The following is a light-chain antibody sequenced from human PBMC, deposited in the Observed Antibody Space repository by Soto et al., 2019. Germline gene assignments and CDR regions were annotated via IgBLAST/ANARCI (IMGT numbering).Light chain of an antibody. Sequence: EIVMTQSPATLSVSPGERATLSCRASPIVTNYLSFYQQKPGQPPRLLIYGAFNRAAGIPARFSGSGSGTDFTLTISSLEPEDSAVYYCQQRNSWPPVTFGQGTRLEIK. CDR2: GAF. CDR1: PIVTNY. V-gene: IGKV3-11*01. CDR3: QQRNSWPPVT. J-gene: IGKJ5*01.